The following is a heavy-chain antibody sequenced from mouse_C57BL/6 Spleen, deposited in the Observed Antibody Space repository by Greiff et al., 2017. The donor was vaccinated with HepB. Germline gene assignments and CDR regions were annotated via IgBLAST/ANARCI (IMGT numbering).Heavy chain of an antibody. CDR1: GFTFSDYY. V-gene: IGHV5-16*01. CDR3: AREGGLAWFAY. Sequence: EVKLMESEGGLVQPGSSMKLSCTASGFTFSDYYMAWVRQVPEKGLEWVANINYDGSSTYYLDSLKSRFIISRDNAKNILYLQMSSLKSEDTATYYCAREGGLAWFAYWGQGTLVTVSA. D-gene: IGHD6-1*01. J-gene: IGHJ3*01. CDR2: INYDGSST.